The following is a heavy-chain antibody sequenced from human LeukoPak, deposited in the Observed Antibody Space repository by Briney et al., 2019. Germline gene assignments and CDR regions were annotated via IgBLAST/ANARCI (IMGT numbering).Heavy chain of an antibody. CDR3: ARVDIVVVPAATPAHPYYYYNDV. CDR2: IKQDGSEK. Sequence: PGGSLRLSCAASGFTFSSYWMSWVRQAPGKGLEWVANIKQDGSEKYYVDSVKGRFTISRDNAKNSLILQMNSLRAEDTAVYYCARVDIVVVPAATPAHPYYYYNDVWGTGTTVTISS. J-gene: IGHJ6*03. D-gene: IGHD2-2*02. V-gene: IGHV3-7*01. CDR1: GFTFSSYW.